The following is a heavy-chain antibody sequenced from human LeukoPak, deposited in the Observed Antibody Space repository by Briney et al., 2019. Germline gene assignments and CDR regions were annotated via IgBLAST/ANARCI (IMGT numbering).Heavy chain of an antibody. CDR3: VRGGRATFDA. Sequence: GGSLRLSCEASGFTFNKYFMSWVRQAPGKGLEWVATMNHEGSETYYVHSVKGRFTISRDNAENSLYLLMNGLRPEDMAVYYCVRGGRATFDAWGQGTLVTVSS. J-gene: IGHJ4*02. V-gene: IGHV3-7*01. CDR2: MNHEGSET. D-gene: IGHD5-12*01. CDR1: GFTFNKYF.